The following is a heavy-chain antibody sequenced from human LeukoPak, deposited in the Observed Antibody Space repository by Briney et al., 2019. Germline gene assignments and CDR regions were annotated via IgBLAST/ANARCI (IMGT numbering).Heavy chain of an antibody. Sequence: SETLSLTCTVSGSSISSYYWSWIRQPPGKGLEWIGYIYYSGSTNYNPSLKSRVTISVDTSKNQFSLKLSSVTAADTAVYYCARRAGAYSHPYDYWGQGTLVTVSS. CDR3: ARRAGAYSHPYDY. J-gene: IGHJ4*02. CDR2: IYYSGST. D-gene: IGHD4/OR15-4a*01. V-gene: IGHV4-59*01. CDR1: GSSISSYY.